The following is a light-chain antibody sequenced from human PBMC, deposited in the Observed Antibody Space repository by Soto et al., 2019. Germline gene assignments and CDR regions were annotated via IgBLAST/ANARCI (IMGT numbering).Light chain of an antibody. CDR1: RSDVGGYNY. Sequence: QAVVTQPASVSGSPGQSITISCTGTRSDVGGYNYVSWYQQHPGKAPKLMIFEVTNRPSGVSNRFSGSKSGNTASLTISGLQAEDEADYYCSSFTSSSTQVFGGGTKLTVL. V-gene: IGLV2-14*01. CDR2: EVT. J-gene: IGLJ2*01. CDR3: SSFTSSSTQV.